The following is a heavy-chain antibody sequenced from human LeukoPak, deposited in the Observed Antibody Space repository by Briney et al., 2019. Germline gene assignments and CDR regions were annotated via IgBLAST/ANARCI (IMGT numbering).Heavy chain of an antibody. CDR3: AREDDYSNEGLDY. CDR1: GGSISSSHYY. V-gene: IGHV4-30-4*08. J-gene: IGHJ4*02. D-gene: IGHD4-11*01. CDR2: IYYSGST. Sequence: SSETLSLTCTVSGGSISSSHYYWGWIRQPPGKGLEWIGYIYYSGSTYYNPSLKSRVAISVDTSKNQFSLKLSSVTAADTAVYYCAREDDYSNEGLDYWGQGTLVTVSS.